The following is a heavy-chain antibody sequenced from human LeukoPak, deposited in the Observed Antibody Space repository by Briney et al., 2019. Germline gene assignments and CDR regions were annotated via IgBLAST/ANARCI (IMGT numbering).Heavy chain of an antibody. V-gene: IGHV3-23*01. CDR2: IRGSGRTT. CDR3: AKATYDSSGYYYWSY. Sequence: PGGSLRLSCAASGFTFSNSAMSWVRQAPGKGLEWVSTIRGSGRTTYYADSVNGRFTISRDNSKNTLYLQMNSLRAEDTAVFYCAKATYDSSGYYYWSYWGQGALVTVSS. D-gene: IGHD3-22*01. CDR1: GFTFSNSA. J-gene: IGHJ4*02.